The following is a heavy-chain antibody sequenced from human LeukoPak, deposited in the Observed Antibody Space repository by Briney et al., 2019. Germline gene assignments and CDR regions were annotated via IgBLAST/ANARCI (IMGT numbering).Heavy chain of an antibody. CDR3: ARAVRGVSTIFGVVIENKYYFDY. V-gene: IGHV1-8*01. CDR1: GYTFTSYD. J-gene: IGHJ4*02. CDR2: MNPNSGNT. D-gene: IGHD3-3*01. Sequence: ASVKVSCKASGYTFTSYDINWVRQATGQGLEWMGWMNPNSGNTGYAQKFQGRVTMTRNTSISTAYMELSSVTAADTAVYYCARAVRGVSTIFGVVIENKYYFDYWGQGTLVTVSS.